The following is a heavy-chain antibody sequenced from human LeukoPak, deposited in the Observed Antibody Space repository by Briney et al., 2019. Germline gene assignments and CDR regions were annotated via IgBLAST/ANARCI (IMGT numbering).Heavy chain of an antibody. J-gene: IGHJ4*02. CDR2: IGGDGIA. CDR1: GFTFTDHP. CDR3: AKDRANWAIDD. Sequence: PGGSLRLSCVASGFTFTDHPMNWVRQAPGKGLECISYIGGDGIAFYADSVKGRFTASRDDARKSMYLPMNNPTVEDTAVYYCAKDRANWAIDDWGQGTQVTVSS. V-gene: IGHV3-69-1*01. D-gene: IGHD3-16*01.